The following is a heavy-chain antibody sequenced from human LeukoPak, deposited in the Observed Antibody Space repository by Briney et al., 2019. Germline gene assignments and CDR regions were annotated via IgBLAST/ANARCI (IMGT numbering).Heavy chain of an antibody. D-gene: IGHD5-12*01. CDR3: ARGCSGYSGYATIIDFDY. CDR1: GGSFSGYY. V-gene: IGHV4-34*01. Sequence: PSETLSLTCAVYGGSFSGYYWSWIRQPPGKGLEWIGEINHSGSTNYNPSLKSRVTISVDTSKNQFSLKLSSVTAADTAVYYRARGCSGYSGYATIIDFDYWGQGTLVTVSS. CDR2: INHSGST. J-gene: IGHJ4*02.